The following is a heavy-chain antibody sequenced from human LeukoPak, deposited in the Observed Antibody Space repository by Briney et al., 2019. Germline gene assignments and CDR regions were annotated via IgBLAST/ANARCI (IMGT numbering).Heavy chain of an antibody. J-gene: IGHJ4*02. D-gene: IGHD3-3*01. CDR1: GFTFSSYA. Sequence: GGSLRLSCAASGFTFSSYAMHWVRQAPGKGLEYVSAISSNGGSTYYANSVKGRFTISRDNSKNTLYLQMGSLRAEDMAVYYCARDRGYDFWSGPCDYWGQGIPVAVSS. CDR2: ISSNGGST. CDR3: ARDRGYDFWSGPCDY. V-gene: IGHV3-64*01.